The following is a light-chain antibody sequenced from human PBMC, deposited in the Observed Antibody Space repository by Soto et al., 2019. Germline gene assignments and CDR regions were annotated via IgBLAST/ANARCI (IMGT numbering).Light chain of an antibody. J-gene: IGKJ1*01. Sequence: DIHMTQSPPTVSVSLVGRVTSTCRASQTISSWLAWYQQKPGKAPKLLIYKASTLKSGVPSRFSGSGSGTEFTLTISSLQPDDFATYYCQHYNSYSEAFGQGTKVDIK. CDR1: QTISSW. V-gene: IGKV1-5*03. CDR3: QHYNSYSEA. CDR2: KAS.